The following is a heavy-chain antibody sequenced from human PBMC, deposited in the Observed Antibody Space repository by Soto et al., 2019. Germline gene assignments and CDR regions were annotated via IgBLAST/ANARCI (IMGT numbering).Heavy chain of an antibody. J-gene: IGHJ3*02. Sequence: QVQLVQSGAEVKKPGSSVKVSCKASGGTFSSYTISWVRQAPGQGLEWMGRIIPILGIANYAQKFQGRVTITADKSTSTAYMELSSLRSEDTAVYYWARTHPGSRDAFDIWGQGTMVTVSS. CDR3: ARTHPGSRDAFDI. CDR2: IIPILGIA. V-gene: IGHV1-69*02. CDR1: GGTFSSYT.